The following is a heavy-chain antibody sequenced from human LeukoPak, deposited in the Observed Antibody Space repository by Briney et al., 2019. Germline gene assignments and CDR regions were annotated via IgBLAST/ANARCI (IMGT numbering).Heavy chain of an antibody. D-gene: IGHD3-9*01. CDR1: GFTFSSYA. Sequence: PGGSLRLSCAASGFTFSSYAMSWVRQAPGKGLEWVSAISGSGGGTYYADSVKGRFTISRGNSKNTLYLQMNSLRAEDTAVYYCAKSRDILTGYYRDYYYYGMDVWGQGTTVTVSS. CDR2: ISGSGGGT. J-gene: IGHJ6*02. V-gene: IGHV3-23*01. CDR3: AKSRDILTGYYRDYYYYGMDV.